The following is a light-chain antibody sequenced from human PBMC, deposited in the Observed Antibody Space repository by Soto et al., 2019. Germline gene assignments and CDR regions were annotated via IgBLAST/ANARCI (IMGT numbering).Light chain of an antibody. CDR2: DAS. CDR3: HQRNNWLT. V-gene: IGKV3-11*01. J-gene: IGKJ4*01. Sequence: EIVLTQSPATLSLSPGERATLSCRASQSVSSNNLDWYQQKPGQAPRLLIYDASNRATGIPARFSGSGSVTHFTLPISRLEPEDFAVYYCHQRNNWLTFGGGTKVALK. CDR1: QSVSSN.